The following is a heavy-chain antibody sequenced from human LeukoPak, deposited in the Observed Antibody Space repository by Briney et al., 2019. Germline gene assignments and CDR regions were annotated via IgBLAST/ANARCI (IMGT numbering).Heavy chain of an antibody. D-gene: IGHD3-3*01. CDR3: ARAPRYYDFWSGYSSYYYYGMDV. J-gene: IGHJ6*02. CDR2: IYYSGST. CDR1: GGSISSSSYY. V-gene: IGHV4-39*07. Sequence: SETLSLTCTVSGGSISSSSYYWGWIRQPPGKGLEWIGSIYYSGSTYYNPSLKSRVTISVDTSKNQFSLKLSSVTAADTAVYYCARAPRYYDFWSGYSSYYYYGMDVWGQGTTVTVSS.